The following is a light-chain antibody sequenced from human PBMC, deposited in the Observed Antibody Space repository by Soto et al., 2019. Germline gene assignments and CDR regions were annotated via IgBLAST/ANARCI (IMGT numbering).Light chain of an antibody. CDR2: EVS. Sequence: QSVLTQPASVSGSPGQSITISCTGTSSDVGGYNYVSWCQQHPGKAPKLMIYEVSNRPSGVSNRFSGSKSGNTASLTISGLQAEDEADYYCSSYTSSSTYVSGNGTKVTVL. J-gene: IGLJ1*01. V-gene: IGLV2-14*01. CDR1: SSDVGGYNY. CDR3: SSYTSSSTYV.